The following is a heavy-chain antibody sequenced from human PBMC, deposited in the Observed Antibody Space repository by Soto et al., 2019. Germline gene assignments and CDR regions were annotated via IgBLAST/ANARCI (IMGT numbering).Heavy chain of an antibody. V-gene: IGHV5-51*01. CDR3: ARHANGGLGYYYGMDV. D-gene: IGHD2-15*01. CDR1: GYSFTSYW. Sequence: GESLKISCKGSGYSFTSYWIGWVRQMPGKGLEWMGIIYPGDSDTGYSPSFQGQVTISADKSISTAYLQWSSLKASDTAMYYCARHANGGLGYYYGMDVWGQGTTVTVSS. J-gene: IGHJ6*02. CDR2: IYPGDSDT.